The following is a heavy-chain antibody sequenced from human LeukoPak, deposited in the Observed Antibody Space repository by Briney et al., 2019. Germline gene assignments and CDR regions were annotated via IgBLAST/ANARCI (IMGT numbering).Heavy chain of an antibody. CDR1: GGSISSYY. CDR3: ARDPPSSGWYYFDY. D-gene: IGHD6-19*01. CDR2: VDHTGST. J-gene: IGHJ4*02. V-gene: IGHV4-59*12. Sequence: PSETLSLTCTVSGGSISSYYWSWIRQPPGKGLEWIGYVDHTGSTNFNPSLKSRVTMSVDTSKNQFSLKLGSVTAADTAVYYCARDPPSSGWYYFDYWGQGTLVTVSS.